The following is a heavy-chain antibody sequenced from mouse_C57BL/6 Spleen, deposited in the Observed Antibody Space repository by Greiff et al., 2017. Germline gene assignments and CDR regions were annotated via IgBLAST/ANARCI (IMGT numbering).Heavy chain of an antibody. V-gene: IGHV1-9*01. Sequence: QVQLQQPGAELMKPGASVKLSCKATGYTFTGYWIEWVKQRPGHGLEWIGEILPGSGSTNYNGKFKGKATFTADTSSNTAYMQLSSLTTEDSAIYYCARRRAGTRYWYFDVWGTGTTVTVSS. CDR1: GYTFTGYW. D-gene: IGHD4-1*01. CDR2: ILPGSGST. J-gene: IGHJ1*03. CDR3: ARRRAGTRYWYFDV.